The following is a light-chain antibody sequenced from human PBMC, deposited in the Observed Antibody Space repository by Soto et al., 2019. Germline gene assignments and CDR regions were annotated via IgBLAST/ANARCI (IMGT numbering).Light chain of an antibody. V-gene: IGKV3-20*01. J-gene: IGKJ4*01. CDR1: QSVSSNF. CDR2: GTS. Sequence: EILLTQSPGTLSLSPGERATLSCRASQSVSSNFLAWYQLRPGQAPRLLIYGTSSRATGIPDRFSGSGSGTYFTLTISRLEAEDFAVYFCHQYSSSITFGGGTKVEVK. CDR3: HQYSSSIT.